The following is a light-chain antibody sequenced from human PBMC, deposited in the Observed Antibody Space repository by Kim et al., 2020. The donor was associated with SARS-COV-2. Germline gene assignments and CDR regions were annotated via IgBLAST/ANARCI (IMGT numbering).Light chain of an antibody. CDR1: QSVSSN. V-gene: IGKV3-15*01. CDR3: QQYNNWPPWT. CDR2: GAS. Sequence: CPGERATHSCRASQSVSSNLAWYQQKPGQAPRLLIYGASTRATGIPARFSGSGSGTEFTLTISSLQSEDFAVYYCQQYNNWPPWTFGQGTNVDIK. J-gene: IGKJ1*01.